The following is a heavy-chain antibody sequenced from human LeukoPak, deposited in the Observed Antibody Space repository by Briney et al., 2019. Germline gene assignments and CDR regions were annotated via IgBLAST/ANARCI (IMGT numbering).Heavy chain of an antibody. CDR2: ISGSGGNT. CDR3: ARDRHGLDY. CDR1: GFTFSSYA. V-gene: IGHV3-23*01. Sequence: GGSRRLSCAASGFTFSSYAMSWVRQAPGKGLEWVSAISGSGGNTYYADSVKGRFTISRDNSKNTLYLQMNSLRAEDTAVYYCARDRHGLDYWGQGTLVTVSS. J-gene: IGHJ4*02.